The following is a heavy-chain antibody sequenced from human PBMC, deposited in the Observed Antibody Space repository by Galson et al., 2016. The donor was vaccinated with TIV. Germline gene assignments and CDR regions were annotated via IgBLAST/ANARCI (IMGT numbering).Heavy chain of an antibody. Sequence: SVKVSCKASGYTFTSHGISWVRQAPGQRLEWMGWINAGNGNTKYSQKFQGRVTITRDTSASTAYMELSSLRSEDTAVYYCARDPGYFVYWGQGTLVTVSS. CDR1: GYTFTSHG. V-gene: IGHV1-3*01. J-gene: IGHJ4*02. CDR2: INAGNGNT. CDR3: ARDPGYFVY. D-gene: IGHD1-1*01.